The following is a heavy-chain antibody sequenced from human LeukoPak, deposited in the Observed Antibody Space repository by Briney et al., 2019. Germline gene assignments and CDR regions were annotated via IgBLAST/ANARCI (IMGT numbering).Heavy chain of an antibody. V-gene: IGHV4-59*08. CDR2: IYYSGST. CDR1: GGPISSYY. D-gene: IGHD4-17*01. CDR3: ARRAPYGDEWSTLDY. J-gene: IGHJ4*02. Sequence: SETLSLTCTVSGGPISSYYWSWIRQPPGKGLDWIGYIYYSGSTNYNPSLKSRVTISVDTSKNQFSLKLSSVTAAGTAVYYCARRAPYGDEWSTLDYWGQGTLVTVSS.